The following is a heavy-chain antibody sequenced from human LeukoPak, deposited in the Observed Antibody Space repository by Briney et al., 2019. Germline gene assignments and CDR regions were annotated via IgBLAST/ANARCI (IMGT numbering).Heavy chain of an antibody. D-gene: IGHD3-22*01. CDR3: AKGWQSGRLLLLEGSS. CDR1: GFTFSSYW. Sequence: GGSLRLSCAASGFTFSSYWMHWVRQAPGKGLVWVSRINSDGSSTSYADSVKGRFTISRDNAKNTLYLQMNSLRAEDTAVYYCAKGWQSGRLLLLEGSSWGQGTLVTVSS. J-gene: IGHJ5*02. V-gene: IGHV3-74*01. CDR2: INSDGSST.